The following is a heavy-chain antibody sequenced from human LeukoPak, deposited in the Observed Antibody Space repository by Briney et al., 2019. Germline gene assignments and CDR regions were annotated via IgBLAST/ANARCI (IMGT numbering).Heavy chain of an antibody. CDR3: AREAYDYGDYFPDY. CDR1: GFTFSSYW. CDR2: INSDGSST. Sequence: PGGSLRLSCAASGFTFSSYWMHWVRQAPGKGLVWVSRINSDGSSTSYADSVKGRFTISRDNAKNTLYLQMNSLRAEDTAVYYCAREAYDYGDYFPDYWGQGTLVTGSS. V-gene: IGHV3-74*01. J-gene: IGHJ4*02. D-gene: IGHD4-17*01.